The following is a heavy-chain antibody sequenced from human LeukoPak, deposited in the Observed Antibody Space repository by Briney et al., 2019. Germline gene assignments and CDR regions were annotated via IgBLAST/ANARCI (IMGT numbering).Heavy chain of an antibody. CDR1: GYTFTGYY. CDR3: AISRQWLADDAFDI. V-gene: IGHV1-2*06. Sequence: ASVKVSCKASGYTFTGYYMHWVRQAPGQGLEWMGRINPNSGGTNYAQKVQGRVTMTRDTSISTAYMELSRLGSDDTAVYYCAISRQWLADDAFDIWGQGTMVTVSS. CDR2: INPNSGGT. J-gene: IGHJ3*02. D-gene: IGHD6-19*01.